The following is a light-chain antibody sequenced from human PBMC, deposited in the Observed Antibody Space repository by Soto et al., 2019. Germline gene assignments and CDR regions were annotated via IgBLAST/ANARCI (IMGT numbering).Light chain of an antibody. Sequence: EIVLTQSPGTLSLSPGERATLSCSASQSVSLTALAWYQHKPGQAPRLLIYGASFRATGIPHRFSGSGAGTDFTLTISSLEPEDFAVYYCQQRSNWPPSTFGPGTKVDIK. CDR2: GAS. CDR3: QQRSNWPPST. CDR1: QSVSLTA. V-gene: IGKV3D-20*02. J-gene: IGKJ3*01.